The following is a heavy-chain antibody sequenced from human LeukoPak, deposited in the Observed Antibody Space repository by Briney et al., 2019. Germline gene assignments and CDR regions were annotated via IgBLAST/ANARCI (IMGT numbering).Heavy chain of an antibody. Sequence: PSETLSLTCTVSGGSISSYYWSWIRQPAGKGLEWIGRIYTSGSTNYNPSLKSRVTMSVDTSKNQFSLKLSSVTAADTAVYYCAREGAMVRGVIDWLDPWGQGTLVTVSS. CDR1: GGSISSYY. V-gene: IGHV4-4*07. CDR3: AREGAMVRGVIDWLDP. D-gene: IGHD3-10*01. J-gene: IGHJ5*02. CDR2: IYTSGST.